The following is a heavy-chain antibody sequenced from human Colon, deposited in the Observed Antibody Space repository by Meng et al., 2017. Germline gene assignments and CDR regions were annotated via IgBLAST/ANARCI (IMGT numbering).Heavy chain of an antibody. Sequence: QVWRGQFGVWGKKPGASVKVSCKASGYIFRSYGFSWVRQAPGQGLERMGWISGYNGDTYYAQKFQDRVTMTTDTSTSTAYMELRSLRSDDTAVYYCARDGKIALAETPSAEYFQHWGQGTLVTVSS. D-gene: IGHD6-19*01. CDR1: GYIFRSYG. V-gene: IGHV1-18*01. CDR3: ARDGKIALAETPSAEYFQH. CDR2: ISGYNGDT. J-gene: IGHJ1*01.